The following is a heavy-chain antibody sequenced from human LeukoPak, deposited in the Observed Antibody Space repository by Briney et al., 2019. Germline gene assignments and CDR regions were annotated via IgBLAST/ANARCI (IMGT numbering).Heavy chain of an antibody. CDR3: ATGDFWSGYYYY. CDR2: MNPNSGNT. CDR1: GYTFTNYD. V-gene: IGHV1-8*01. D-gene: IGHD3-3*01. Sequence: ASVKVSCKASGYTFTNYDINWVRQATGQGLEWMGWMNPNSGNTGYAQKFQGRVTMTRNTSIRTAYMEVSSLRSEDTAVYYCATGDFWSGYYYYWGQGTLVTVSS. J-gene: IGHJ4*02.